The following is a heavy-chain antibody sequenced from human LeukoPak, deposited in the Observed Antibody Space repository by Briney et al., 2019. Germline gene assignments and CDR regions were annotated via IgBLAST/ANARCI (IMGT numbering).Heavy chain of an antibody. J-gene: IGHJ4*02. D-gene: IGHD7-27*01. CDR1: GFTFSSYE. CDR2: ISSSGSTI. Sequence: GGSLRLSCAASGFTFSSYEMNWVRQAPGKGLEWISYISSSGSTIYYADSVKGRFPISRDNAKNSLYLQMNSLRAEDTAVYYCARRLGSRYYFDYWGQGTLVTVSS. CDR3: ARRLGSRYYFDY. V-gene: IGHV3-48*03.